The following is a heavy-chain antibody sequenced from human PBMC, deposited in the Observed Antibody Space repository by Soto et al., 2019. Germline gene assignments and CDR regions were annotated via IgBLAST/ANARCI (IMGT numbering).Heavy chain of an antibody. V-gene: IGHV1-18*04. CDR1: GYTFTSYG. CDR3: ARDFYYYDSSGYFDY. CDR2: ISVYNGNT. Sequence: ASVKVSCKASGYTFTSYGISWVRQAPGQGLEWMGWISVYNGNTKYGQNLQGRVTMTADTSTGTAYMELRSLRSDDTAVYYCARDFYYYDSSGYFDYWGQGTLVTVSS. J-gene: IGHJ4*02. D-gene: IGHD3-22*01.